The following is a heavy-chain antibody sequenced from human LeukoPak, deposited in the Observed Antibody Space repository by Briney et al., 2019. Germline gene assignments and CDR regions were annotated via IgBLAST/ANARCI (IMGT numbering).Heavy chain of an antibody. CDR2: IYYSGGT. Sequence: SETLSLTCTVSGGSISTYYWSWIRQPPGKGLGLEWIGYIYYSGGTNYNPSLKSRVTISIDTSKNQVSLKLSSVTAAVTAVYYCARLWDSSSSLDYWGQGTLVTVSS. CDR1: GGSISTYY. V-gene: IGHV4-59*08. CDR3: ARLWDSSSSLDY. D-gene: IGHD6-6*01. J-gene: IGHJ4*02.